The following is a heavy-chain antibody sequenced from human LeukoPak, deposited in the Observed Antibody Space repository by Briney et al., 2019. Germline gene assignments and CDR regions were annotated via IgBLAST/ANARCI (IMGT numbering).Heavy chain of an antibody. V-gene: IGHV4-59*12. Sequence: SETLSLTCTVSGGSISSYYWSWIRQPPGKGLEWIGSIYYSGSTYYNPSLKSRVTISVDTSKNQFSLKLSSVTAADTAVYYCARDGSGSFFGIWGQGTMVTVSS. CDR1: GGSISSYY. CDR2: IYYSGST. D-gene: IGHD6-19*01. J-gene: IGHJ3*02. CDR3: ARDGSGSFFGI.